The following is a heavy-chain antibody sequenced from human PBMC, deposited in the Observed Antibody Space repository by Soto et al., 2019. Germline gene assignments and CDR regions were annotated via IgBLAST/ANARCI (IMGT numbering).Heavy chain of an antibody. CDR2: ISSSGSTI. Sequence: PGGSLRLSCAASGFTFSDYYMSWIRQAPGKGLEWVSYISSSGSTIYYADSVKGRFTISRDNAKNSLYLQMNSLRAEDTAVYYCAREGFDYDILTGYYGVGYYYGMDVWGQGTTVTVSS. V-gene: IGHV3-11*01. CDR3: AREGFDYDILTGYYGVGYYYGMDV. J-gene: IGHJ6*02. CDR1: GFTFSDYY. D-gene: IGHD3-9*01.